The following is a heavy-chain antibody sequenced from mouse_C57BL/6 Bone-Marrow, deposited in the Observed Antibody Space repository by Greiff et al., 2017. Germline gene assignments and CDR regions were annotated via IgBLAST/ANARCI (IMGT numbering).Heavy chain of an antibody. V-gene: IGHV1-69*01. J-gene: IGHJ1*03. CDR3: ARGGGNWYFDV. Sequence: QVQLQQPGAELVMPGASGKLSCKASGYTFTSYWMHWVKQRPGQGLGWIGKIDPSVSNTNYNQKFKGKSTLTVDKSSSTAYMQLSSLTSEDSAVYYCARGGGNWYFDVWGTGTTVTVSS. CDR2: IDPSVSNT. CDR1: GYTFTSYW.